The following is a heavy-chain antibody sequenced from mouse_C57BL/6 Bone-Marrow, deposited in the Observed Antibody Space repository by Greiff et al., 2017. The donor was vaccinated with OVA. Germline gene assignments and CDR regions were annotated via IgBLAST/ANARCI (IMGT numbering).Heavy chain of an antibody. CDR1: GFTFSDYY. CDR2: ISNGGGST. D-gene: IGHD3-3*01. V-gene: IGHV5-12*01. J-gene: IGHJ4*01. CDR3: ARHRDAMDY. Sequence: EVMLVESGGGLVQPGGSLKLSCAASGFTFSDYYMYWVRPTPEKRLEWVAYISNGGGSTYYPDTVKGRFTISRDNAKNTLYLQMSRLKSEDTAMYYCARHRDAMDYWGQGTSVTVSS.